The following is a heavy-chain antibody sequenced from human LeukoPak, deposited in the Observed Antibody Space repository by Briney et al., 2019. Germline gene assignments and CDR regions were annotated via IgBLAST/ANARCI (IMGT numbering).Heavy chain of an antibody. J-gene: IGHJ2*01. D-gene: IGHD1-26*01. V-gene: IGHV6-1*01. CDR2: TYYRSKWYN. CDR3: ARGKWELLSHYWCFDL. CDR1: GDSVSSNSAA. Sequence: SQTLSLTCAISGDSVSSNSAAWHWIRQSPSRGLEWLGRTYYRSKWYNDYAVSVKSRITINPDTSKNQFSLHLNSVTPEDTAVYYCARGKWELLSHYWCFDLWGRGTLVTVSS.